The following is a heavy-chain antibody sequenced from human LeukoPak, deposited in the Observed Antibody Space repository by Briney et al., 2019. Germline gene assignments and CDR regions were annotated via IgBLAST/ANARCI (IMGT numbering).Heavy chain of an antibody. CDR2: MNPNSGNT. J-gene: IGHJ4*02. V-gene: IGHV1-8*01. Sequence: ASVKVSCKTSGYTFSSYDINWVRQATGQGLEWMGWMNPNSGNTGYAQKFQGRVTMTRNTSISTAYMELSSLRSEDTAVYYCARGGGRWLQPDYWGQGTLVTVSS. CDR1: GYTFSSYD. CDR3: ARGGGRWLQPDY. D-gene: IGHD5-24*01.